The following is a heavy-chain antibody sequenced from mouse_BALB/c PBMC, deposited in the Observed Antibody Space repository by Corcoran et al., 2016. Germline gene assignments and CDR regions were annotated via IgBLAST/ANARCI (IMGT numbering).Heavy chain of an antibody. CDR3: ARGGGLYYGSSRDAMDY. CDR2: ILPGSGST. CDR1: GYTFSSYW. V-gene: IGHV1-9*01. J-gene: IGHJ4*01. D-gene: IGHD1-1*01. Sequence: QVQLQQSGAELMKPGASVKISCKATGYTFSSYWIEWVKQRPGHGLEWIGEILPGSGSTNYNEKFKGKATFTADTSSNTAYMQLSSLTSEDSAVYYCARGGGLYYGSSRDAMDYWGQGTSVTVSS.